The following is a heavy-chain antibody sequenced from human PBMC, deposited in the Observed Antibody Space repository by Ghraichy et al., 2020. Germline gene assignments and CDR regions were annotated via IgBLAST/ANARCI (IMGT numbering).Heavy chain of an antibody. V-gene: IGHV3-21*01. CDR2: ISSSSSYI. CDR1: GFTFSSYS. Sequence: GESLNISCAASGFTFSSYSMNWVRQAPGKGLEWVSSISSSSSYIYYADSVKGRFTISRDNAKNSLYLQMNSLRAEDTAVYYCARDDYYDSSGPLGMDVWGQGTTVTVSS. J-gene: IGHJ6*02. CDR3: ARDDYYDSSGPLGMDV. D-gene: IGHD3-22*01.